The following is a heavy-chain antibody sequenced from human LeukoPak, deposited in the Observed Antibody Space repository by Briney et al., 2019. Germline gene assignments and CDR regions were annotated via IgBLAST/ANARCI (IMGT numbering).Heavy chain of an antibody. CDR3: ARASGSYGNDAFDI. D-gene: IGHD1-26*01. V-gene: IGHV3-53*01. CDR2: IYSGGST. J-gene: IGHJ3*02. Sequence: GGSLRLSCAASGFTVSSNFMSWVRQAPGKGLQWVSIIYSGGSTDYADSVRGRFSVSRDSSKNTLSLQMNSLRAEDTALYYCARASGSYGNDAFDIWGQGTMVTVSS. CDR1: GFTVSSNF.